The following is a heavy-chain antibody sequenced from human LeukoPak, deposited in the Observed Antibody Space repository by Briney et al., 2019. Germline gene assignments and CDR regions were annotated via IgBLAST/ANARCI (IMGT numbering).Heavy chain of an antibody. CDR3: ARGEGGYSGYGYFDY. V-gene: IGHV1-69*06. CDR1: GGTFSSYA. J-gene: IGHJ4*02. D-gene: IGHD5-12*01. CDR2: IIPIFGTA. Sequence: ASVKVSCKASGGTFSSYAISWVRQAPGQGLEWMGGIIPIFGTANYAQKFQGRVTITADKSTSTAYMELSRLRSDDTAVYYCARGEGGYSGYGYFDYWGQGTLVTVSS.